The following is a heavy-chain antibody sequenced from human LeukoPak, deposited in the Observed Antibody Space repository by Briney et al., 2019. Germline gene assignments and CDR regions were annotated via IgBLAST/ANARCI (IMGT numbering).Heavy chain of an antibody. Sequence: PGGSLRLSCAASGFTFSSYWMSWVRQAPGKGLEWVGRIKSKTDGGTTDYAAPVKGRFTISRDDSKNTLYLQMNSLKTEDTAVYYCTTDWSVLLWFGEHWGQGTLVTVSS. CDR2: IKSKTDGGTT. J-gene: IGHJ1*01. CDR3: TTDWSVLLWFGEH. CDR1: GFTFSSYW. V-gene: IGHV3-15*01. D-gene: IGHD3-10*01.